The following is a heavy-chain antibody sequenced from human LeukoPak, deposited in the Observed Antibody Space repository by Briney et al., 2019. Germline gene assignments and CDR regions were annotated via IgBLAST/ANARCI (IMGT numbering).Heavy chain of an antibody. CDR2: INPNSGGT. V-gene: IGHV1-2*02. Sequence: ASVKVSCKASGYTFTGYYMHWVRQAPGQGLEWMGWINPNSGGTNYAQKFQGRVTMTRDTSISTAYMELSRLRSEDTAVYYCATGAISYSSSWYGGDYWGQGTLVTVSS. J-gene: IGHJ4*02. CDR1: GYTFTGYY. CDR3: ATGAISYSSSWYGGDY. D-gene: IGHD6-13*01.